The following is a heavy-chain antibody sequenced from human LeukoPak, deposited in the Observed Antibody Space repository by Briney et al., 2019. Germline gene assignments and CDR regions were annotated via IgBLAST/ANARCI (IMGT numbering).Heavy chain of an antibody. CDR2: IWYDGSNK. Sequence: PGGSLRLSCATSGLTFSDHLMDWVRQAPGKGLEWVAVIWYDGSNKYYADSVKGRFTISRDNSKNTLYLQMNSLRAEDTAVYYCARGFYYDSSGYYVYYFDYWGQGTLVTVSS. D-gene: IGHD3-22*01. CDR3: ARGFYYDSSGYYVYYFDY. CDR1: GLTFSDHL. J-gene: IGHJ4*02. V-gene: IGHV3-33*08.